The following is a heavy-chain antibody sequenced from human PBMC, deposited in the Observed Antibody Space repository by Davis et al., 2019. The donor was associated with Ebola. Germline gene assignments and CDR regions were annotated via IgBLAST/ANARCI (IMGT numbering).Heavy chain of an antibody. CDR2: ISSSSSYT. D-gene: IGHD3-3*01. J-gene: IGHJ4*02. V-gene: IGHV3-11*06. Sequence: GGSLRLSCAASGFTFSDYYMSWIRQAPGKGLEWVSYISSSSSYTNYADSVKGRFTISRDNAKNSLYLQMNSLRAEDTAVYYCARVPIFGVVITSPTFDYWGQGTLVTVSS. CDR1: GFTFSDYY. CDR3: ARVPIFGVVITSPTFDY.